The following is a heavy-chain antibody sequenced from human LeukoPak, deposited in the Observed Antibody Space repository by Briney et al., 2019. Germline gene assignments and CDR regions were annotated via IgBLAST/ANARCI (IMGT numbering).Heavy chain of an antibody. CDR3: AKVYSSSSRDAFDV. CDR1: GASFSGYY. CDR2: INHSGST. V-gene: IGHV4-34*01. D-gene: IGHD6-6*01. Sequence: PSETLSLTCAVYGASFSGYYWSWIRQPPGKGLEWIGEINHSGSTNYNPSLKSRFTISVDPSKNQFTLQLDSLTAADTAVYYCAKVYSSSSRDAFDVWGPGTMVTVSS. J-gene: IGHJ3*01.